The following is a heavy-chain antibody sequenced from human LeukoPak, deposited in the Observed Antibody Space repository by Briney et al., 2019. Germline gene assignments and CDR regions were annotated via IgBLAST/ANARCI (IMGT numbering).Heavy chain of an antibody. D-gene: IGHD3-10*01. Sequence: QTGGSLRLSCSASGFTFSRYAMHWVRQAPGKGLEYVSAISSNWGSTYYADSVKGRFTISRDNSRNTLHLQMSSLRVEDTAVYYCVKDSSSGSYFDYWGQGTLVTVSS. V-gene: IGHV3-64D*06. CDR3: VKDSSSGSYFDY. J-gene: IGHJ4*02. CDR2: ISSNWGST. CDR1: GFTFSRYA.